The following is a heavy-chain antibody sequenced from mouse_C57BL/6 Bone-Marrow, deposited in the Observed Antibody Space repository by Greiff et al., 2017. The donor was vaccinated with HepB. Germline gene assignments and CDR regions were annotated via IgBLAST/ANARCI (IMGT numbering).Heavy chain of an antibody. J-gene: IGHJ4*01. CDR2: ISDGGSYT. CDR3: ARDGTTVVHYYAMDY. V-gene: IGHV5-4*01. Sequence: EVQLVESGGGLVKPGGSLKLSCAASGFTFSSYAMSWVRQTPEKRLEWVATISDGGSYTYYPDNVKGRFTISRDNAKNHLYLQMIHLKSEDTAMYYCARDGTTVVHYYAMDYWGQGTSVTVSS. CDR1: GFTFSSYA. D-gene: IGHD1-1*01.